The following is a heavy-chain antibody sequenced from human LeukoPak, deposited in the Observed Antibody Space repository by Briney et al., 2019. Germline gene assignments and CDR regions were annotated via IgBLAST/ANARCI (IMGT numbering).Heavy chain of an antibody. J-gene: IGHJ6*02. CDR3: ATVLRYFDWLNYYYYGMDV. CDR2: IIPILGIA. Sequence: GASVKVSCKASGGTFSSYAISWVRQAPGQGLEWMGRIIPILGIANYEQKFQGRVTITADKSTSTAYMELSSLRSEDTAVYYCATVLRYFDWLNYYYYGMDVWGQGTTVTVSS. CDR1: GGTFSSYA. V-gene: IGHV1-69*04. D-gene: IGHD3-9*01.